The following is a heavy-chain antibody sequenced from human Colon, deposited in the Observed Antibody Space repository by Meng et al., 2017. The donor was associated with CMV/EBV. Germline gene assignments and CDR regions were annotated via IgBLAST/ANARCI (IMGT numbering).Heavy chain of an antibody. CDR1: GGTFSSYA. CDR3: ARSLGNYYYGTTSNTNYYGMDV. Sequence: SVKVSCKASGGTFSSYAISWVRQAPGQGLEWMGGIIPILGIANYAQKFQGRVTITADKSTSTAYMELSSLRSEDTAVYYCARSLGNYYYGTTSNTNYYGMDVWGQGTTVTVSS. D-gene: IGHD3-10*01. CDR2: IIPILGIA. J-gene: IGHJ6*02. V-gene: IGHV1-69*10.